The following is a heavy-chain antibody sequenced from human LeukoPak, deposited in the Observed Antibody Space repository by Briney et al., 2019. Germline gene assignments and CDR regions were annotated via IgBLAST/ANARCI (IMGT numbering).Heavy chain of an antibody. CDR1: GFTLSSNA. V-gene: IGHV3-53*01. CDR3: ARVTPGWFGEFYFDY. Sequence: GGSLRLSCAVSGFTLSSNAMCWVRQAPGKGLEWVSVIYSGGSTYYADSVKGRFTISRDNSKNTLYLQMNSLRAEDTAVYYCARVTPGWFGEFYFDYWGQGTLVTVSS. D-gene: IGHD3-10*01. J-gene: IGHJ4*02. CDR2: IYSGGST.